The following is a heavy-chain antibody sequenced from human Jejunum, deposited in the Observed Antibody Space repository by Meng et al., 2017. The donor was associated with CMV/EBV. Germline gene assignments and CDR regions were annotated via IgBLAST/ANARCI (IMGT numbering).Heavy chain of an antibody. CDR1: TFSSYA. V-gene: IGHV1-69*04. CDR3: ARDNSESDSSWWFDP. CDR2: ISPVLGIA. Sequence: TFSSYAISWVRQAPGQGLEWMGRISPVLGIANYAQNFQGRVTITADKSTSTAYMELSSLRSEDTAIYYCARDNSESDSSWWFDPWGQGTLVTVSS. J-gene: IGHJ5*02. D-gene: IGHD1-26*01.